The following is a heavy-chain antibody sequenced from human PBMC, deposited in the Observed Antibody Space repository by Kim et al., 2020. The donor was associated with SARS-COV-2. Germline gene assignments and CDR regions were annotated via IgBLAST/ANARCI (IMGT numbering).Heavy chain of an antibody. D-gene: IGHD6-13*01. J-gene: IGHJ5*02. V-gene: IGHV3-21*01. CDR2: ISSSSSYI. Sequence: GGSLRLSCAASGFTFSSYSMNWVRQAPGKGLEWVSSISSSSSYIYYADSVKGRFTISRDNAKNSLYLQMNSLRAEDTAVYYCARDPNLPTIAAAAYGGNWFDPWGQGTLVTVSS. CDR1: GFTFSSYS. CDR3: ARDPNLPTIAAAAYGGNWFDP.